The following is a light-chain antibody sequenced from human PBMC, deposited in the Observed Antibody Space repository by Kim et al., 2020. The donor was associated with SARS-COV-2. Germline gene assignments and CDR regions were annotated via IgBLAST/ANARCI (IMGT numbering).Light chain of an antibody. CDR2: SAS. CDR1: QDIGNH. V-gene: IGKV1-27*01. Sequence: ASVGDRVSITCRASQDIGNHLAWYQQKSGRPPKLLIHSASALHSGVPSRFSGSGSGTDFTLTIRSLQPEDVAIYFCQRYSSTPFTFGGGTKLEIK. CDR3: QRYSSTPFT. J-gene: IGKJ4*01.